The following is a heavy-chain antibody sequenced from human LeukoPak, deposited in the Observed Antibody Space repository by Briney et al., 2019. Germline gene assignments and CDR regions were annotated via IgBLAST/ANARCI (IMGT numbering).Heavy chain of an antibody. CDR3: VRDRFFSFDY. V-gene: IGHV3-48*01. J-gene: IGHJ4*02. Sequence: HPGGSLRPSCAASGFTFNTYSMNWVRQAPGQGLEWLGYIRSSPSAIYYADSVMGRFTISTDIAGNSLYLQMNSLRGEDTAVYYCVRDRFFSFDYWGQGTVVTVSS. CDR1: GFTFNTYS. CDR2: IRSSPSAI.